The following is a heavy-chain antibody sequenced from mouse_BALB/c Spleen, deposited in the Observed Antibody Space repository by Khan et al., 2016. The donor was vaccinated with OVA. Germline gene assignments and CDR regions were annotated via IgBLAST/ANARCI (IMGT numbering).Heavy chain of an antibody. D-gene: IGHD1-1*01. CDR1: GYTFINYW. J-gene: IGHJ2*01. CDR2: INPSTGYT. CDR3: ARRGLRWDLDY. Sequence: VQLQESGAELAKPGASVKMSCKASGYTFINYWILWVKRRPGQGLEWIGYINPSTGYTEYNQNFKDKATLTADKSSSTAYMQLSSLTCEDSAVYYCARRGLRWDLDYWGQGTTLTVSS. V-gene: IGHV1-7*01.